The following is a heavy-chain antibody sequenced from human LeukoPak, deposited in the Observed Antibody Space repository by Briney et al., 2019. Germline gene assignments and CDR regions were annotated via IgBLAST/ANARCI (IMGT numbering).Heavy chain of an antibody. CDR3: ARQVDVGCSSTSCYGHGAFDI. D-gene: IGHD2-2*01. CDR1: GGSFSTYY. V-gene: IGHV4-34*01. J-gene: IGHJ3*02. Sequence: SETLSLTCAVYGGSFSTYYWSWVRQPPGRGREWVGEIDHSGSTNYNPSLERRVTVSVDTSKNHFSLKLSSVTAADTAVYYCARQVDVGCSSTSCYGHGAFDIGGQGTLVTVS. CDR2: IDHSGST.